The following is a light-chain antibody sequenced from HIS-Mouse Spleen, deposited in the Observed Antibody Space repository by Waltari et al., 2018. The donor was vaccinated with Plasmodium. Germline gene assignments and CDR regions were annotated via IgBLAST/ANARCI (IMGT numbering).Light chain of an antibody. Sequence: QAVLTQPSSLSASPGASASLTCTLRSGINVGTYRIYWYQQKPGSPPQYLLRYKSDSYKQQGPVVPSRFSGSKDASANAGILLISGLQSEDEADYYCMIWHSSAWVFGGGTKLTVL. CDR3: MIWHSSAWV. V-gene: IGLV5-45*03. CDR2: YKSDSYK. CDR1: SGINVGTYR. J-gene: IGLJ2*01.